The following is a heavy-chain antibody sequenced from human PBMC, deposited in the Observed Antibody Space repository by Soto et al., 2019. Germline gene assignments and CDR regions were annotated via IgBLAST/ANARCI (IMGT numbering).Heavy chain of an antibody. D-gene: IGHD2-2*01. CDR1: GFAFSSYG. CDR3: ARGHKVVPAAPLDY. J-gene: IGHJ4*02. Sequence: PGGSLRLSCAASGFAFSSYGMHWVRQAPGKGLEWVAVIWYDGSNKYYADSVKGRFTISRDNSKNTLYLQMNSLRAEDTAVYYCARGHKVVPAAPLDYWGQGTLVTVSS. V-gene: IGHV3-33*01. CDR2: IWYDGSNK.